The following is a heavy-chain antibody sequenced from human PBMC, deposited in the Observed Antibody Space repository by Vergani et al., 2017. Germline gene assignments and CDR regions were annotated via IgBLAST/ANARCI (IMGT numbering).Heavy chain of an antibody. CDR3: ARAGVVVVTAPLGY. CDR1: GFTFSSYA. J-gene: IGHJ4*02. V-gene: IGHV3-23*01. CDR2: ISGSGGST. D-gene: IGHD2-21*02. Sequence: EVQLLESGGGLVQPGGSLRLSCAASGFTFSSYAMSWVRQAPGKGLEWVSAISGSGGSTYYADSVKGRFTISRDNAKNSLYLQMNSLRAEDTAVYYCARAGVVVVTAPLGYWGQGTLVTVSS.